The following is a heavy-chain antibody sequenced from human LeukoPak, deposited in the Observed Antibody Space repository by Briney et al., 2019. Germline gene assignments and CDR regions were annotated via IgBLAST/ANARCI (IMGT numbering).Heavy chain of an antibody. D-gene: IGHD3-22*01. V-gene: IGHV3-48*03. CDR1: GFTFSSYE. J-gene: IGHJ4*02. CDR3: ARGDSSGYYSRGNFDY. Sequence: GGSLRLSCAASGFTFSSYEMNWVRQAPGKGLEWVSYISSSGSTIYYADSVKGRFTISRDNVKNSPYLQMNSLRAEDTAVYYCARGDSSGYYSRGNFDYWGQGTLVTVSS. CDR2: ISSSGSTI.